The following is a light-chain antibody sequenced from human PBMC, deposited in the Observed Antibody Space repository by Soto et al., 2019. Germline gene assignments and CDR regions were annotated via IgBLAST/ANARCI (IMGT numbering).Light chain of an antibody. J-gene: IGLJ1*01. CDR1: GRDIGAYDY. CDR2: GVK. V-gene: IGLV2-14*01. Sequence: QSALTQPASVSGSPGQSITISCTGSGRDIGAYDYVSWYQQHPGKAPKLLIYGVKNRPSGVSYRFSASKSAFTASLTISGLQAEGEAHYYCSSYTTSYFYVFGPGTKVPS. CDR3: SSYTTSYFYV.